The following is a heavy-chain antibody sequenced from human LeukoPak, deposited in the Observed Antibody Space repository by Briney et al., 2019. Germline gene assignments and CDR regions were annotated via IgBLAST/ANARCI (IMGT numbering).Heavy chain of an antibody. V-gene: IGHV3-21*01. J-gene: IGHJ4*02. CDR1: EFTYG. CDR2: ISSSSSYI. D-gene: IGHD4-17*01. Sequence: GGSLRLSCAASEFTYGMNWVRQAPGKGLEWVSSISSSSSYIYYADSVKGRFTISRDNAKNSLYLQMNSLRAEDTAVYYCARDLYGDIGMDYWGQGTLVTVSS. CDR3: ARDLYGDIGMDY.